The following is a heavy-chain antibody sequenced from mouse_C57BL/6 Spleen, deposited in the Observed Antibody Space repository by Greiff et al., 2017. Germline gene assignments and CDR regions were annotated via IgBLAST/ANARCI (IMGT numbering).Heavy chain of an antibody. D-gene: IGHD3-2*02. CDR3: ARDDSSGYGFAY. Sequence: EVKLMESGGGLVQSGRSLRLSCATSGFTFSDFYMEWVRQAPGKGLEWIAASRNKANDYTKEYSASVKGRFIVSRDTSQCILYLQMNALRAEDTAIYYCARDDSSGYGFAYWGQGTLVTVSA. J-gene: IGHJ3*01. CDR2: SRNKANDYTK. CDR1: GFTFSDFY. V-gene: IGHV7-1*01.